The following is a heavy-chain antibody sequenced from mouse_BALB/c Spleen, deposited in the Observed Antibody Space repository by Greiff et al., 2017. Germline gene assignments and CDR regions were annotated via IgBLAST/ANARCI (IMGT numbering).Heavy chain of an antibody. V-gene: IGHV5-6-3*01. J-gene: IGHJ4*01. CDR1: GFTFSSYG. CDR2: INSNGGST. D-gene: IGHD1-1*02. Sequence: VQLKESGGGLVQPGGSLKLSCAASGFTFSSYGMSWVRQTPDKRLELVATINSNGGSTYYPASVKGRFTISRDNAKNTLYLQMSSLKSEDTAMYYCAREVLWGAMDYWGQGTSVTVSS. CDR3: AREVLWGAMDY.